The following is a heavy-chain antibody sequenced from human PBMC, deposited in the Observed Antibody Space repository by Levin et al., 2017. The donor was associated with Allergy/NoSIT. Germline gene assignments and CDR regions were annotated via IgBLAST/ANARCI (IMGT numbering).Heavy chain of an antibody. D-gene: IGHD3-3*01. Sequence: ASVKVSCAASGFIFTNYAMSWVRQAPGKGLEWVSTISNSGDSTFYADSVKGRFTISRDNSKNTLYLQMNSLRAEDTAVYYCANPITIFGVVRGGPYYYAMDVWGQGTTVTVSS. CDR1: GFIFTNYA. V-gene: IGHV3-23*01. CDR2: ISNSGDST. J-gene: IGHJ6*02. CDR3: ANPITIFGVVRGGPYYYAMDV.